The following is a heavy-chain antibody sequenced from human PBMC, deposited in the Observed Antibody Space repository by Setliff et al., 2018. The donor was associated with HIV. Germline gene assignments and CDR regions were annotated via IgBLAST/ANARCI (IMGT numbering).Heavy chain of an antibody. V-gene: IGHV4-34*01. J-gene: IGHJ4*02. Sequence: PSETLSLTCAVYGGSFSGYYWSWIRQPPGKGLEWIGEINHSGGTNYNPSLKSRATISVDTSKNQFSLKLSSVTAADTAVYYCARRSGYAEDYWGQGTLVTVSS. CDR1: GGSFSGYY. CDR3: ARRSGYAEDY. D-gene: IGHD5-12*01. CDR2: INHSGGT.